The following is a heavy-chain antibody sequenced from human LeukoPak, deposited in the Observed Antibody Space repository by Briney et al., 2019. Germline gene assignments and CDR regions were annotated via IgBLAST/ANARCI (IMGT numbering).Heavy chain of an antibody. CDR2: INPNSGGA. CDR1: GYTFTGYY. D-gene: IGHD3-16*02. J-gene: IGHJ4*02. CDR3: ARDYGGLRLGELPLLTPGY. Sequence: GASVKVSCKASGYTFTGYYMHWVRQAPGQGLEWMGRINPNSGGANYAQKFQGRVTMTRDTSISTAYMELSRLRSDDTAVYYCARDYGGLRLGELPLLTPGYWGQGTLVTVSS. V-gene: IGHV1-2*06.